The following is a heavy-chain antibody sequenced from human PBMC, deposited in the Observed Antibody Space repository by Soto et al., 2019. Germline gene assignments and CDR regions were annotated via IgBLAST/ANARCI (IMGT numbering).Heavy chain of an antibody. Sequence: SETLSLTCTVSGGSISNDYWTWIRQPAGKGLEWIGRIYTTGSTNYNPSLKSRLTMSVDTSKNQFSLKLNSVTAADTALYYCARQTTYISSWFDYWGHGTLVTVSS. D-gene: IGHD6-13*01. CDR2: IYTTGST. J-gene: IGHJ5*01. CDR3: ARQTTYISSWFDY. CDR1: GGSISNDY. V-gene: IGHV4-4*07.